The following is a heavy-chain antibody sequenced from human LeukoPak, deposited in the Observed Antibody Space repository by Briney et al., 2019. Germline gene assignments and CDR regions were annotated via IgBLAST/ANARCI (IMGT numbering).Heavy chain of an antibody. CDR3: ARDNSVEDTAWWFDP. J-gene: IGHJ5*02. Sequence: GASVKVSCKASGYTFTSYYMHWVRQAPGQGLEWVGIINPSGGSTSYAQKFQGRVTMTRDMSTSTDYMELSSLRFEDTAVYYCARDNSVEDTAWWFDPWGQGTLVTVSS. D-gene: IGHD4-23*01. V-gene: IGHV1-46*01. CDR1: GYTFTSYY. CDR2: INPSGGST.